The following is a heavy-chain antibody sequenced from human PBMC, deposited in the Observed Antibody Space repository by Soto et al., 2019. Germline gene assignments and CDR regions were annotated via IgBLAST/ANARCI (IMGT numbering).Heavy chain of an antibody. V-gene: IGHV3-73*02. CDR1: GFPFNGSA. CDR3: AGDFYYNMDV. J-gene: IGHJ6*02. Sequence: EVQLVESGGGLVHPGGSLKLSCAASGFPFNGSAMHWVRQASGKGLEWVGRIRSKPNNYATAYAASLKGRFTISREDSKITAYLQMNSLKTEDTAMYYCAGDFYYNMDVWGQGTTVTVSS. CDR2: IRSKPNNYAT.